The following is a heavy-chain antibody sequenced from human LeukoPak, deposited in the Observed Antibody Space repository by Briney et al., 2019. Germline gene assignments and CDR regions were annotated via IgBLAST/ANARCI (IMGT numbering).Heavy chain of an antibody. CDR1: GFTFSSYA. J-gene: IGHJ4*02. CDR3: ARRYDGFDY. Sequence: GGSLRLSCAASGFTFSSYAVHWVRQAPGRGLEWVVVISYDGSNKYYADSVKGRFSISRDNSKNTLYLQMNSLRAEDTAVYYCARRYDGFDYWGQGTQVTVSS. V-gene: IGHV3-30-3*01. CDR2: ISYDGSNK. D-gene: IGHD3-3*01.